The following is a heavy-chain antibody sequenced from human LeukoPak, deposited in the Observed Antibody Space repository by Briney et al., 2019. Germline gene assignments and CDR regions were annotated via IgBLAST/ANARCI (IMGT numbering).Heavy chain of an antibody. CDR3: ARVWRGYDILTGYYSLYYFDY. CDR1: GFTFSSYW. V-gene: IGHV3-7*01. D-gene: IGHD3-9*01. Sequence: PGGSLRLSCAASGFTFSSYWMSWVRQAPGKGLEWVANIKQDGSEKYYVDPVKGRFTISRDNAKNSLYLQMNSLRAEDTAVYYCARVWRGYDILTGYYSLYYFDYWGQGTLVTVPS. CDR2: IKQDGSEK. J-gene: IGHJ4*02.